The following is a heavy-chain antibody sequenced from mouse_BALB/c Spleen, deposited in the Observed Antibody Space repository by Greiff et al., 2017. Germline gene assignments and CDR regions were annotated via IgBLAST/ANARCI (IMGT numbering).Heavy chain of an antibody. CDR2: ISDGGSYT. Sequence: EVQLVESGGGLVKPGGSLKLSCAASGFTFSDYYMYWVRQTPEKRLEWVATISDGGSYTYYPDSVKGRFTISRDNAKNTLYLQMSSLKSEDTAMYYCARPNYYGREGMDYWGQGTSVTVSS. V-gene: IGHV5-4*02. CDR3: ARPNYYGREGMDY. J-gene: IGHJ4*01. CDR1: GFTFSDYY. D-gene: IGHD1-1*01.